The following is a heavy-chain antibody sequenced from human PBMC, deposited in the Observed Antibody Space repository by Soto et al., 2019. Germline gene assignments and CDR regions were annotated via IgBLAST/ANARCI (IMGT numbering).Heavy chain of an antibody. D-gene: IGHD3-10*01. Sequence: SETLSLTCAVYGGSFSGYYWSWIRQPPGKGLEWIGEINHSGSTNYNPSLKSRVTISVDTSKNQFSLKLSSVTAADTAVYYCARDMVRGVIRHNWFDPWGQGTLVTVSS. CDR1: GGSFSGYY. CDR3: ARDMVRGVIRHNWFDP. CDR2: INHSGST. J-gene: IGHJ5*02. V-gene: IGHV4-34*01.